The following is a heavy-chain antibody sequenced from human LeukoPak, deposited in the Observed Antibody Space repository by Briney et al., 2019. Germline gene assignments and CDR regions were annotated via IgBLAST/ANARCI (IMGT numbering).Heavy chain of an antibody. J-gene: IGHJ5*02. V-gene: IGHV3-30*02. D-gene: IGHD3-10*01. CDR2: IRYDGSNK. CDR3: AKDFLWFGELLSYNWFDP. CDR1: GFTFSSYG. Sequence: GGSLRLSCAASGFTFSSYGMHWVRQAPGKGLEWVAFIRYDGSNKYYADSVKGRFTISRDNSKNTLYLQMNSLRAEDTAVYYCAKDFLWFGELLSYNWFDPWGQGTLVTVSS.